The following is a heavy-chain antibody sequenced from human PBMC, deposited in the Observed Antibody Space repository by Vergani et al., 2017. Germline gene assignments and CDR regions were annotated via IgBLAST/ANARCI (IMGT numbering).Heavy chain of an antibody. V-gene: IGHV3-13*05. CDR3: ARGGGDYGMDV. J-gene: IGHJ6*02. Sequence: VQLVESGGGVVQPGRSLRLSCAASGFTFSSYDMHWVRHATGNGLEWVSAIGTPADPSYPGSVKGRFTISRENAKNSLYLQMNRLRAGDTAVYYCARGGGDYGMDVWGQGTTVTVSS. CDR1: GFTFSSYD. CDR2: IGTPADP. D-gene: IGHD3-10*01.